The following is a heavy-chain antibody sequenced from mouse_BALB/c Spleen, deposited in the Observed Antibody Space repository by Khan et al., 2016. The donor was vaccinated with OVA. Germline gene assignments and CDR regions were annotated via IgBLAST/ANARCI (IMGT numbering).Heavy chain of an antibody. J-gene: IGHJ3*01. CDR2: INPSNGYT. CDR3: AREGAYCRSGGWFDY. Sequence: QVQLQQSGAELARPGASVKMSCKASGYTFTTYTMHWVKQRPGQGLEWIGYINPSNGYTNYNQKFKDKSTLTADKSSSTAYMQLSSLTSDYSAVYYCAREGAYCRSGGWFDYWGQGTLVTVSA. V-gene: IGHV1-4*01. D-gene: IGHD2-14*01. CDR1: GYTFTTYT.